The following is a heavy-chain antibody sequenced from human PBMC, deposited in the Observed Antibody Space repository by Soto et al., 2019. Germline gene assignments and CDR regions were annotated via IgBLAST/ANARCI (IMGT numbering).Heavy chain of an antibody. CDR1: GYSFASYW. J-gene: IGHJ4*02. D-gene: IGHD3-10*01. CDR2: IYPGDSDT. Sequence: GESLKISCKGSGYSFASYWIGWVRQMPGKGLEWMGIIYPGDSDTRYSPSFQGQVTISADKSIRTAYLQWSSLKASDTAMYYCGSRSYYGSRSYYNAQFDYWGQGTLVTVSS. CDR3: GSRSYYGSRSYYNAQFDY. V-gene: IGHV5-51*01.